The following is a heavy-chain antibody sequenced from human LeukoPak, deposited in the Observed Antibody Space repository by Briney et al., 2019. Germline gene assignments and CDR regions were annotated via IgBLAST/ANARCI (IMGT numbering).Heavy chain of an antibody. CDR3: AKSRDTSGYSAFDH. V-gene: IGHV3-30-3*02. Sequence: GGSLRLSCAASGFTFSDHAMPWVRQAPGKGLEWVAVISYHGRDIYYADSVKGRFTISRDNSNKMLYVQMNSLRPEDTAVYYCAKSRDTSGYSAFDHWGQGTLVTVSS. J-gene: IGHJ4*02. D-gene: IGHD3-22*01. CDR1: GFTFSDHA. CDR2: ISYHGRDI.